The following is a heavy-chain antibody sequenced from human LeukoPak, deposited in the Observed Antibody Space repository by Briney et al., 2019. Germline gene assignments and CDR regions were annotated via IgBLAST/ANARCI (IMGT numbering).Heavy chain of an antibody. V-gene: IGHV3-66*02. CDR2: MYSGGST. Sequence: PGGSLRLSCAASGFSVSTNYMSWVRQAPGKGLEWVSVMYSGGSTYYADSVKGRFTISRDNSKNTLYLQMNSLRAEDTAVYYCARVYSSGLDYWGQGTLVTVSS. CDR3: ARVYSSGLDY. D-gene: IGHD6-19*01. J-gene: IGHJ4*02. CDR1: GFSVSTNY.